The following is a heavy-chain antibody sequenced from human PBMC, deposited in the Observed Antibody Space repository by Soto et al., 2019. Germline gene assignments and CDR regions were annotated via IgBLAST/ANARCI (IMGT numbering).Heavy chain of an antibody. CDR1: GYTFTSYY. V-gene: IGHV1-46*01. CDR3: ARRSLLSPHNQGYEYFQH. J-gene: IGHJ1*01. Sequence: GASVKVSCKASGYTFTSYYMHWVRQAPGQGLEWMGIINPSGGSTSYAQKFQGRVTMTRDTSTSTVYMELSSLRSEDTAVYYFARRSLLSPHNQGYEYFQHWGQGTLVTVSS. CDR2: INPSGGST. D-gene: IGHD2-15*01.